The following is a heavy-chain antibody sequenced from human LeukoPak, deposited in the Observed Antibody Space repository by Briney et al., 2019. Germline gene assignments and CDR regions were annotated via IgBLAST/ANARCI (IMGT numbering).Heavy chain of an antibody. V-gene: IGHV1-2*02. J-gene: IGHJ4*02. CDR3: ARYGSGFCPPLDY. CDR1: GYTFTGYY. CDR2: INPNSGDT. Sequence: GASVKVSCKASGYTFTGYYMHWVRQAPGQGLEWMGWINPNSGDTNYAQKFQGRVTMTRDTSISTAYMELSRLRSDDTAVYYCARYGSGFCPPLDYWGQGTLVTVSS. D-gene: IGHD3-10*01.